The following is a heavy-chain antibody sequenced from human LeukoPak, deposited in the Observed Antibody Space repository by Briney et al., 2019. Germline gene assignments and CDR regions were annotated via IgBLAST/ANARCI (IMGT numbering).Heavy chain of an antibody. Sequence: ASVTVSCKASGYTFTGYYMHWARQAPGQGLEWMGWINPNSGGTNYAQKFQGRVTMTRDTSISTAYMELSRLRSDDTAVYYCARAGRGVRFLEWSPVGDAFDIWGQGTMVTVSS. CDR3: ARAGRGVRFLEWSPVGDAFDI. D-gene: IGHD3-3*01. CDR2: INPNSGGT. CDR1: GYTFTGYY. J-gene: IGHJ3*02. V-gene: IGHV1-2*02.